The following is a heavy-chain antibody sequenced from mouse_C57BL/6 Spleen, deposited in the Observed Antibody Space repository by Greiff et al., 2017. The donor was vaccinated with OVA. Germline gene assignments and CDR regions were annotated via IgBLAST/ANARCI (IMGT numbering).Heavy chain of an antibody. CDR2: IYPGDGDT. D-gene: IGHD1-1*01. J-gene: IGHJ2*01. V-gene: IGHV1-80*01. CDR1: GYAFSSYW. CDR3: ARRDYYGSRVDY. Sequence: QVQLQQSGAELVKPGASVKISCKASGYAFSSYWMNWVKQRPGKGLEWIGQIYPGDGDTNYNGKFKGKATLTADKSSSTAYMQLSSLTSEDSAVYFCARRDYYGSRVDYWGQGTTLTVSS.